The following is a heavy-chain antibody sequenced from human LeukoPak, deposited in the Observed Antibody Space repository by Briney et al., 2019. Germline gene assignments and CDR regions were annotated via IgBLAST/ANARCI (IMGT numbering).Heavy chain of an antibody. Sequence: SETLSLTCTVSGGSICSSSYYWGWIRQPPGKGLEWIGSIYYSGSTYYNPSLKSRVTISVDTSKNQFSLKLSSVTAADTAVYYCARVLDARSGSCDYWGQGTLVTVSS. CDR3: ARVLDARSGSCDY. D-gene: IGHD1-26*01. V-gene: IGHV4-39*07. CDR2: IYYSGST. J-gene: IGHJ4*02. CDR1: GGSICSSSYY.